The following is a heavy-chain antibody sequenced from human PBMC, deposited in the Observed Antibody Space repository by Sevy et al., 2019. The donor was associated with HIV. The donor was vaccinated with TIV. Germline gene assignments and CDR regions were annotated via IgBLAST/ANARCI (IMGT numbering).Heavy chain of an antibody. V-gene: IGHV3-23*01. CDR2: LSFGGGEI. D-gene: IGHD2-8*01. CDR1: GFTFSKYS. J-gene: IGHJ4*02. CDR3: AREGCTKPHDY. Sequence: GGSLRLSCAASGFTFSKYSMSWVRQPPGKGLEWVSTLSFGGGEINYADSVKGRFTISRDNSKSLVYLQMNNLRAEDTAVYYCAREGCTKPHDYWGQGTLVTVSS.